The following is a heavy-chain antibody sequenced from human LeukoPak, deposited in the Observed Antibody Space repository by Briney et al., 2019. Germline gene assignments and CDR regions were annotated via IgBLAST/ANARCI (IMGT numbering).Heavy chain of an antibody. CDR3: ARDEYYYDSSGYYPLDY. Sequence: SVKVPCKASGGTFSSYAISWVRQAPGQGLEWMGRITPILGIANYAQKFQGRVTITADKSTSTAYMELSSLRSEDTAVYYCARDEYYYDSSGYYPLDYWGQGTLVTVSS. CDR1: GGTFSSYA. J-gene: IGHJ4*02. CDR2: ITPILGIA. V-gene: IGHV1-69*04. D-gene: IGHD3-22*01.